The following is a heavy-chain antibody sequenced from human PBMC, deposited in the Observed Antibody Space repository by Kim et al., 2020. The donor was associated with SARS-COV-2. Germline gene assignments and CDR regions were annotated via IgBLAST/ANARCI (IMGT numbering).Heavy chain of an antibody. CDR1: GGSITSSGFS. Sequence: SETLSLTCDVSGGSITSSGFSWDWIRQPPGKGLAWIGNIYYTGTTYYSPSLKSRVTISADTSKNQFSLRLSSVTAADTAVYYCARLDGSGSFYMIPFDYWGQGTRVTVSS. CDR3: ARLDGSGSFYMIPFDY. V-gene: IGHV4-39*01. J-gene: IGHJ4*02. D-gene: IGHD3-10*01. CDR2: IYYTGTT.